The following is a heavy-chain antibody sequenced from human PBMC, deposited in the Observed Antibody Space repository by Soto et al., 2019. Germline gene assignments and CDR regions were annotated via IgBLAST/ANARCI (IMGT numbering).Heavy chain of an antibody. CDR1: GGSISSSSYY. J-gene: IGHJ6*02. CDR3: ARQPTYYDFWSGTQYYYYYGMDV. D-gene: IGHD3-3*01. Sequence: SETLSLTCTVSGGSISSSSYYWGWIRQPPGKGLEWFGSIYYSGSTYYNPSLKSRVTISVDTSKNQFSLKLSSVTAADTAVYYCARQPTYYDFWSGTQYYYYYGMDVWGQGTTVTVS. V-gene: IGHV4-39*01. CDR2: IYYSGST.